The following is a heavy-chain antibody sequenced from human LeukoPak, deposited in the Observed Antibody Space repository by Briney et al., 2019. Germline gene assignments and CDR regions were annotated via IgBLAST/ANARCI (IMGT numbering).Heavy chain of an antibody. V-gene: IGHV1-24*01. CDR3: ARGGRQYDSSGYYLDY. CDR2: FDPEDGET. J-gene: IGHJ4*02. CDR1: GYTLTELS. D-gene: IGHD3-22*01. Sequence: ASVKVSCKVSGYTLTELSMHWVRQAPGKGLEWMGGFDPEDGETIYAQKFQGRVTMTEDTSTDTAYMELSSLRSEDTAVYYCARGGRQYDSSGYYLDYWGQGTLVTVSS.